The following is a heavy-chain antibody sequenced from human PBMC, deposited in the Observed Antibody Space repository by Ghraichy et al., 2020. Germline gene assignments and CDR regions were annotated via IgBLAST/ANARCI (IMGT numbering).Heavy chain of an antibody. J-gene: IGHJ5*02. CDR2: IYYSGST. D-gene: IGHD3-3*01. Sequence: SETLSLTCTVSGGSISSSSYYWGWIRQPPGKGLEWIGSIYYSGSTYYNPSLKSRVTISVDTSKNQFSLKLSSVTAADTAVYYCARSKTYFWSGANWFDPWGQGTLVTVSS. CDR3: ARSKTYFWSGANWFDP. V-gene: IGHV4-39*01. CDR1: GGSISSSSYY.